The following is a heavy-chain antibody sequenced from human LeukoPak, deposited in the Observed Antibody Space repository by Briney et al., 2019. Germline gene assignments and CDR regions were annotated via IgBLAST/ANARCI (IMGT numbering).Heavy chain of an antibody. Sequence: ASVKVSCKVSGYTLTELSMHWVRQAPGKGLEWMGGFDPEDGETIYAQKFQGRVIMTEDTSTDTAYMELSSLRAEDTAVYYCAAKYDILTGYYQGFDPWGQGTLVTVSS. D-gene: IGHD3-9*01. CDR2: FDPEDGET. J-gene: IGHJ5*02. V-gene: IGHV1-24*01. CDR3: AAKYDILTGYYQGFDP. CDR1: GYTLTELS.